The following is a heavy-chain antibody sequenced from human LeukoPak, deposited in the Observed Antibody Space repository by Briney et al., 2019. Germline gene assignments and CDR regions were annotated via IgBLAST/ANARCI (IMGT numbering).Heavy chain of an antibody. D-gene: IGHD3-10*01. CDR2: IYTSGST. CDR3: ARGSTWFEYYYYYGMDV. Sequence: PSETLSLTCTVSGGSISSGSYYWSWIRQPAGKGLEWIGRIYTSGSTNYNPSLKSRVTISVDTSKNQFSLKLSSVTAADTAVYYCARGSTWFEYYYYYGMDVWGQETTVTVSS. V-gene: IGHV4-61*02. J-gene: IGHJ6*02. CDR1: GGSISSGSYY.